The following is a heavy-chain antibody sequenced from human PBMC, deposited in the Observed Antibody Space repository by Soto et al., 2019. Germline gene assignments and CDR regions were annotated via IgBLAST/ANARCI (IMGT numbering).Heavy chain of an antibody. CDR3: ASYDFWSGYSSPSYYYYGMDV. V-gene: IGHV4-39*01. Sequence: QLQLQESGPGLVKPSETLSLTCTVSGGSISSSSYYWGWIRQPPGKGLEWIGSIYYSGSTYYNPSLKSRVTISVDTSKNQFSLKLSSVTAADTAVYYCASYDFWSGYSSPSYYYYGMDVWGQGTTVTVSS. CDR2: IYYSGST. J-gene: IGHJ6*02. D-gene: IGHD3-3*01. CDR1: GGSISSSSYY.